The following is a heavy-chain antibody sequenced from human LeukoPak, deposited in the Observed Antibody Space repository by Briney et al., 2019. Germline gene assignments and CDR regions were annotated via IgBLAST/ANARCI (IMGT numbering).Heavy chain of an antibody. CDR1: SGSISSYY. Sequence: SETLSLTCTVSSGSISSYYWSWIRQPPGKGLEWIGYIYYSGSTSYNPSLKSRVTIFVDTSKNQFSLKLSSVTAADTAVYYCARHRSSSWYNWFDPWGQGTLVTVSS. J-gene: IGHJ5*02. CDR2: IYYSGST. V-gene: IGHV4-59*08. D-gene: IGHD6-13*01. CDR3: ARHRSSSWYNWFDP.